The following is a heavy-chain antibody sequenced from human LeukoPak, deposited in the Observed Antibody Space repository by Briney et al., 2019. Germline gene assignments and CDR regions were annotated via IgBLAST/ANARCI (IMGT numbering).Heavy chain of an antibody. D-gene: IGHD6-13*01. Sequence: SETLSLTCTVSGGSIGSYYWSWIRQPPGKGLEWIGYIYYSGSTNYNPSLKSRVTISVDTSKNQFSLKLSSVTAADTAVYYCARSRSSWSRYFDYWGQGTLVTVSS. CDR2: IYYSGST. CDR1: GGSIGSYY. V-gene: IGHV4-59*12. CDR3: ARSRSSWSRYFDY. J-gene: IGHJ4*02.